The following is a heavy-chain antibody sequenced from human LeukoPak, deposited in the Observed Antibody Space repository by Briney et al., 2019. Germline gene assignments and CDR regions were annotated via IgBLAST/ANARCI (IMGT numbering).Heavy chain of an antibody. CDR1: GFTFSSYA. D-gene: IGHD2-15*01. J-gene: IGHJ4*02. Sequence: GGSLRLSCAASGFTFSSYAMNWVRQAPGKGLEWVSSTSGSGGSTYYADSVKGRFTISRDNSKDTLYLQMSSLRAEDTALYYCAKDRLRYCSGGTCYPESYFDSWGQGTLVTVSS. CDR3: AKDRLRYCSGGTCYPESYFDS. V-gene: IGHV3-23*01. CDR2: TSGSGGST.